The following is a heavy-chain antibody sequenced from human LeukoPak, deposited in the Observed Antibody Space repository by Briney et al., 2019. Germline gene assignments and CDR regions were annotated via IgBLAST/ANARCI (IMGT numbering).Heavy chain of an antibody. D-gene: IGHD3-22*01. CDR2: IYPGDSDT. Sequence: GESLKTSLKGPGYNFTNHWIGWVRQMPGKGLELRWIIYPGDSDTRYRPSFQGQVPISADKSISTAYLQWSSLKASDTAMYYCARHARDYYDSSALGFDPWGQGTLVTVSS. CDR1: GYNFTNHW. CDR3: ARHARDYYDSSALGFDP. J-gene: IGHJ5*02. V-gene: IGHV5-51*01.